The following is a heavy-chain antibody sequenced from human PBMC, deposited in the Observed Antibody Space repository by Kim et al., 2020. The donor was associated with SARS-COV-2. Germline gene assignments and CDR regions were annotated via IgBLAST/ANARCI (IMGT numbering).Heavy chain of an antibody. J-gene: IGHJ4*02. CDR1: GGSISSSSYY. Sequence: SETLSLTCTVSGGSISSSSYYWGWIRQPPGKGLEWIGSIYYSGSTYYNPSLKSRVTISVDTSKNQFSLKLSSVTAADTAMYSCARHVFNPSLSQWLVMGNYYFDYWGQGTLVTVSS. V-gene: IGHV4-39*01. CDR2: IYYSGST. D-gene: IGHD6-19*01. CDR3: ARHVFNPSLSQWLVMGNYYFDY.